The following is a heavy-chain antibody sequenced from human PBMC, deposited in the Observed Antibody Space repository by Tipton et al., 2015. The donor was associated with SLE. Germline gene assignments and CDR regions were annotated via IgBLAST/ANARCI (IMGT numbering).Heavy chain of an antibody. J-gene: IGHJ5*02. CDR3: AREKGITIFPRWFDP. V-gene: IGHV4-4*07. Sequence: TLSLTCTVSGGSISSYYWSWIRQPAGKGLEWIGHIYTSGSTNYNPSLKSRVTISVDTSKNQFSLKLSSATAADTAVYYCAREKGITIFPRWFDPWGQGTLVTVSS. CDR2: IYTSGST. CDR1: GGSISSYY. D-gene: IGHD3-3*01.